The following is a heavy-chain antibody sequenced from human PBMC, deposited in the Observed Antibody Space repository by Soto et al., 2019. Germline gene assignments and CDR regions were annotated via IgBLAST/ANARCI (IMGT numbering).Heavy chain of an antibody. V-gene: IGHV3-30-3*01. Sequence: VGSLRLSCAASGFTFSSYAMHCVRQAPGKGLELVAVISYDGSNKYYADSVKGRFTISRDNSKNTLYLQMNSLRAEDTAVYYCASLRMVRGVLGSPFDYWGQGTLVTVSS. CDR2: ISYDGSNK. D-gene: IGHD3-10*01. CDR1: GFTFSSYA. CDR3: ASLRMVRGVLGSPFDY. J-gene: IGHJ4*02.